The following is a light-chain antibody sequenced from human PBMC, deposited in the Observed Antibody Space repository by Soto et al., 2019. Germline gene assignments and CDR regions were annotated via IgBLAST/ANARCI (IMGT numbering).Light chain of an antibody. V-gene: IGLV1-51*02. J-gene: IGLJ3*02. CDR3: GTWDSRLTVWV. CDR2: END. CDR1: SPNIGNNY. Sequence: QSVLTQPPSVSAAPGQKVTISCSGSSPNIGNNYVSWYQQLPGTAPKLLMYENDKRPSGIPDRFSGSKSGTSATLGITGLQTGDEADYYCGTWDSRLTVWVFGGGTKLTVL.